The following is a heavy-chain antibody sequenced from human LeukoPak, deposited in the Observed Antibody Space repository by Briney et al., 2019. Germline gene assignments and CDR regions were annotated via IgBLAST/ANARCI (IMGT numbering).Heavy chain of an antibody. Sequence: TSETLSLTCAVYGGSFSGYYWSWIRQPPEKGLEWIGEINHSGSTNYNPSLKSRVTISVDTSQKQISPKLGSVTAADTAVSFRARVLAVAGIYYYYFYYMYVWGKRTTVTASS. V-gene: IGHV4-34*01. CDR3: ARVLAVAGIYYYYFYYMYV. J-gene: IGHJ6*03. D-gene: IGHD6-19*01. CDR2: INHSGST. CDR1: GGSFSGYY.